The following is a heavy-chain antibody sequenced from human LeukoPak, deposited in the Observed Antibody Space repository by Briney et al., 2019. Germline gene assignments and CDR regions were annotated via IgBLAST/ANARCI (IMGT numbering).Heavy chain of an antibody. J-gene: IGHJ4*02. CDR1: GFSFSSYW. Sequence: AGGSLRLSCLASGFSFSSYWMSLVRQAQGKGPEWLANIKQDGSQTYYVDSVKGRFTISRDNAKNSLYLQLNSLRAGDTAVYYCATDAVGDSWSDYWGQGTLVTVSS. CDR2: IKQDGSQT. D-gene: IGHD6-13*01. V-gene: IGHV3-7*01. CDR3: ATDAVGDSWSDY.